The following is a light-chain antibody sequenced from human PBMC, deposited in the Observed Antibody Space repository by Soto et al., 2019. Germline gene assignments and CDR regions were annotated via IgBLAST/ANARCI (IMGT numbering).Light chain of an antibody. V-gene: IGKV1-5*01. CDR1: ESISYW. J-gene: IGKJ2*01. CDR3: QQYNGLSYT. CDR2: DAS. Sequence: DIQMTQSPSTLSASVGDRVIITCRASESISYWLAWSQQKPGKAPKFLIYDASSLKSGVPSRFSGSGSGTEFTLTISSLQRDDFATYYCQQYNGLSYTFGQGTKLEI.